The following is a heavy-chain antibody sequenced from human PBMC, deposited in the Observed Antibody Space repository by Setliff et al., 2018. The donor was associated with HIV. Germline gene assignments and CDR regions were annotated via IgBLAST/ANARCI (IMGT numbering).Heavy chain of an antibody. J-gene: IGHJ4*02. CDR2: VHYTGFT. CDR3: ARSIYGSGSYPLDY. V-gene: IGHV4-39*07. Sequence: SETLSLTCSVSGGSISSTSYYWGWIRQPPGKGLEWIGSVHYTGFTDYNPSLKSRLTMSVDTSKNQFSLKLSSVTAADTAVYFCARSIYGSGSYPLDYWGQGILVTVSS. D-gene: IGHD3-10*01. CDR1: GGSISSTSYY.